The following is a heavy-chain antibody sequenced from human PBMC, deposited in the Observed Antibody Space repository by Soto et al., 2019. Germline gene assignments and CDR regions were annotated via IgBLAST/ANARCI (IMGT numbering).Heavy chain of an antibody. J-gene: IGHJ3*01. D-gene: IGHD2-2*01. CDR2: ISESRGDS. V-gene: IGHV3-23*01. CDR3: ASTRIPGALGAPYSRGFDV. Sequence: ELQLLESGGGLVQPGGSLRLSCAASGFTFHIDVMNWVRQAPGKGLEWVSGISESRGDSYYADSVKGRFTISRDNSKNTLYMQMNSLRVEDTAVYFCASTRIPGALGAPYSRGFDVWGQGTKVTVSS. CDR1: GFTFHIDV.